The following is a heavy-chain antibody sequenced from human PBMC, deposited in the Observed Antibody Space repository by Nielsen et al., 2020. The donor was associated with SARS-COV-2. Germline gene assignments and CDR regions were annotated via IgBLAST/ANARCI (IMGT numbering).Heavy chain of an antibody. D-gene: IGHD4-23*01. CDR1: GFTFSGYA. V-gene: IGHV3-73*01. Sequence: GESLKISCVASGFTFSGYAMNWVRQASGKGLEWVGRIRSYANEYATAYAASVKGRFTISRDYSKNTAYRQMNSLKPEDTAVYYCSSPTVAYLGQGTLVTVSS. CDR3: SSPTVAY. J-gene: IGHJ4*02. CDR2: IRSYANEYAT.